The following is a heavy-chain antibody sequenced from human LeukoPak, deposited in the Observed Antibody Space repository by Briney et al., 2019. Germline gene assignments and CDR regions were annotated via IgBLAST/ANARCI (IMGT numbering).Heavy chain of an antibody. CDR3: ASAYSSSWPRGDYYFDY. V-gene: IGHV4-61*08. CDR2: IYYSGST. D-gene: IGHD6-13*01. Sequence: PSETLSLTCTVSGGSISSGGYYWSWIRQPPGKGLEWIGYIYYSGSTNYNPSLKSRVTISVDTSKNQFSLKLSSVTAADTAVYYCASAYSSSWPRGDYYFDYWGQGTLVTVSS. CDR1: GGSISSGGYY. J-gene: IGHJ4*02.